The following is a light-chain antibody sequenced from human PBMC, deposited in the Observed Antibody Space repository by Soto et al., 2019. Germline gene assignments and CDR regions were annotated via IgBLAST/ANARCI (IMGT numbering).Light chain of an antibody. CDR3: QQRTNWLT. CDR1: QNVSTY. CDR2: DAS. J-gene: IGKJ3*01. Sequence: EIVLTQSPATLSLSPGERVTLSCRASQNVSTYLAWYQQKPGQAPRLLIYDASDRATGIPARFSGSGSGTDFTLNISSLEPEDFAVYYCQQRTNWLTFGPGTKVDIK. V-gene: IGKV3-11*01.